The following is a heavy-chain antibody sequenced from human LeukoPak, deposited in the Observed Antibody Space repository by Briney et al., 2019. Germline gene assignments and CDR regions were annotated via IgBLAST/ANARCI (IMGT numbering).Heavy chain of an antibody. Sequence: PSETLSLTCTVSGDSISSYSWSWIRQPPGKGLDWIGYIYYSGSTNYKPSLKSRVTISVDTSKNHFSLKLSSVTAADTAVYYCARVEGGSGWYYFDYWGQGTLVTVSS. V-gene: IGHV4-59*01. CDR3: ARVEGGSGWYYFDY. CDR2: IYYSGST. CDR1: GDSISSYS. J-gene: IGHJ4*02. D-gene: IGHD6-19*01.